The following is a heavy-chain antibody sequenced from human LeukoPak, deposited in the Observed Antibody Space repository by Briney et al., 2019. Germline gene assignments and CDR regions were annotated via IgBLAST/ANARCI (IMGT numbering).Heavy chain of an antibody. CDR3: AKVMMIVVVIDAFDI. V-gene: IGHV3-23*01. Sequence: GGSLRLSCAASGFTFSSYAMSWVRQAPGKGLEWVSAISGSGGSTYYADSVKGRFTISRDNSKNTLYLQMNSLRAEDTTVYYCAKVMMIVVVIDAFDIWGQGTMVTVSS. CDR1: GFTFSSYA. CDR2: ISGSGGST. J-gene: IGHJ3*02. D-gene: IGHD3-22*01.